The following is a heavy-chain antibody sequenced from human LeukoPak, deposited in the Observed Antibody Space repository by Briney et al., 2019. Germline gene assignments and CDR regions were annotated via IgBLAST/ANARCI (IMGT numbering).Heavy chain of an antibody. J-gene: IGHJ4*02. CDR1: GFTFNNYA. CDR3: AKRSSTSSGYFDL. CDR2: ITGSGAST. Sequence: PGGSLRLSCTASGFTFNNYAMTWVRQAPGKGLEWVSAITGSGASTDYADSVKGRFTISRDNSKNTIYMQMNSLRAEDTAIYYCAKRSSTSSGYFDLWGRGTLVTVSS. D-gene: IGHD3-22*01. V-gene: IGHV3-23*01.